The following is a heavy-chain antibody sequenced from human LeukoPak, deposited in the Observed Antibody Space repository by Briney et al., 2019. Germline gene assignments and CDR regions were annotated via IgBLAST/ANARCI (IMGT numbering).Heavy chain of an antibody. J-gene: IGHJ6*03. V-gene: IGHV3-48*01. D-gene: IGHD2-15*01. Sequence: GALRLSCVALEFEPTYFWMTWVRQAPGKGLDWVAYISSSSSLIYYADSVKGRFTVSRDNAKNSLYLQMNSLRVEDTAVYYCAREDGYCSGGSCYTWYYMDVWGKGTTVTVSS. CDR1: EFEPTYFW. CDR3: AREDGYCSGGSCYTWYYMDV. CDR2: ISSSSSLI.